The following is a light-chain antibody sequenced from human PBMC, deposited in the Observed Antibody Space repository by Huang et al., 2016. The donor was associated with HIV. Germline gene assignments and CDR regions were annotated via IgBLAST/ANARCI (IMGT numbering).Light chain of an antibody. Sequence: ERVMTQSPATLSVSLGERATLSCRASQYVSSNLAWYQQKPGQAPRRLIYGASTRVTDIPARFSGSGSGIEFTLTISSLQSEDFAVYYGQQYNNWPRTFGQGTKLEIK. V-gene: IGKV3-15*01. CDR3: QQYNNWPRT. J-gene: IGKJ2*01. CDR2: GAS. CDR1: QYVSSN.